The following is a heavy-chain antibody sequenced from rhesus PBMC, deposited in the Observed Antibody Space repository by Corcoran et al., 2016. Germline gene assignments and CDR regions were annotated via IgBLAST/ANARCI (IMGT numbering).Heavy chain of an antibody. CDR1: GGTIRSGYCD. V-gene: IGHV4S12*01. J-gene: IGHJ5-2*02. CDR2: IYSNSEST. Sequence: QVQLQESGPGVVKPSETLSITCAVAGGTIRSGYCDWSWLRQPPGKGLEWIGGIYSNSESTNYNPSLKSRVTISKDTSKNQFSLKLSSVTATDTAVYYCARDLNYVRSLDVWGRGVLVTVSS. CDR3: ARDLNYVRSLDV. D-gene: IGHD4-17*01.